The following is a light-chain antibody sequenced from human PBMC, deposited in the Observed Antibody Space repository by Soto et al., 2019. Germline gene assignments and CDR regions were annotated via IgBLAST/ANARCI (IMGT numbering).Light chain of an antibody. J-gene: IGKJ4*01. Sequence: DIQMTQSPSSLSASVGDRVTITCRASQSIARFLNWYQQKPGKAPKLLIYTASNLQSGVPSRFSGSGSGTDFTLTISSLQPADFATYYCQQTYGIPLTFGGGTKVDIK. CDR2: TAS. V-gene: IGKV1-39*01. CDR3: QQTYGIPLT. CDR1: QSIARF.